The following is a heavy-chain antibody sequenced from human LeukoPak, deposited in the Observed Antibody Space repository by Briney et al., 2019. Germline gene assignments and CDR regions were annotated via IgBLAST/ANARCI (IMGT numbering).Heavy chain of an antibody. CDR3: ARDFGAPSGSYSGTFDI. CDR1: GFTFGDYA. J-gene: IGHJ3*02. D-gene: IGHD1-26*01. Sequence: GGSLRLSCTASGFTFGDYAMSWFRQAPGKGLEWVGFIRSKAYGGTTEYAASVKGRFTISRDDSKSIAYLQMNSLKTEDTAVYYCARDFGAPSGSYSGTFDIWGQGTMVTVSS. V-gene: IGHV3-49*03. CDR2: IRSKAYGGTT.